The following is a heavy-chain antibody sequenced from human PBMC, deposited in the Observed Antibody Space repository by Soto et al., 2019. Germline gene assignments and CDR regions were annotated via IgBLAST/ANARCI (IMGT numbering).Heavy chain of an antibody. CDR1: RGSLSSGRYY. D-gene: IGHD3-10*01. Sequence: PSETLSLPCTPSRGSLSSGRYYWSSIREPPREGLEWIGYIYYSGSTNYNPSLKSRVTISVDTSKNQFSLKLSSVTAADTAVYYCATQYYYGSGSRYYGMDVWGQGTTVTVSS. V-gene: IGHV4-61*01. CDR3: ATQYYYGSGSRYYGMDV. CDR2: IYYSGST. J-gene: IGHJ6*02.